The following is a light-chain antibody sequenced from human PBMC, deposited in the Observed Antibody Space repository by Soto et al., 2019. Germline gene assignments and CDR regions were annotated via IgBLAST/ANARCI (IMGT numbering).Light chain of an antibody. CDR3: HHYDNSPPFP. CDR1: QSLSNRY. CDR2: GAS. V-gene: IGKV3-20*01. Sequence: EILLTQSPGTLSLSPGERAILSCRASQSLSNRYLAWYQQMPGRAPRLLIHGASSRAAGIPDRFSGSGSGKDFTLTINRLEPEDFAVYYCHHYDNSPPFPFGPGTRVDI. J-gene: IGKJ3*01.